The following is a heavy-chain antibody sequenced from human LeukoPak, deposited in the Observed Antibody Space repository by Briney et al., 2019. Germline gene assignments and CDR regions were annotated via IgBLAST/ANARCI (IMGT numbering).Heavy chain of an antibody. D-gene: IGHD2/OR15-2a*01. CDR2: INPSGGGT. Sequence: ASVKVSCKASGYTFTGYYMHWVQQAPGQGLEWMGIINPSGGGTSYAQKFLGRVAMTRDTSTSTVYMELSSLRSEDTALYYCAREGATYFSGMDVWGQGTTVTVSS. J-gene: IGHJ6*02. V-gene: IGHV1-46*01. CDR1: GYTFTGYY. CDR3: AREGATYFSGMDV.